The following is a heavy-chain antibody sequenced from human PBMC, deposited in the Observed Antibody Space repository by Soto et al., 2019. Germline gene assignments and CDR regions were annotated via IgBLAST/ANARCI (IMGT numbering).Heavy chain of an antibody. CDR2: ISSDGGSP. CDR1: GFTFSSYA. J-gene: IGHJ4*02. D-gene: IGHD2-2*01. CDR3: AARFCGSSSCFHFVY. V-gene: IGHV3-64*01. Sequence: GGSLRLSCAASGFTFSSYAMHWVRQAPGKGLEYVSAISSDGGSPYYANSVKGRFTISRDNSKNTLYLQMGSLRPEDMAVYYCAARFCGSSSCFHFVYWGQGALVSVSS.